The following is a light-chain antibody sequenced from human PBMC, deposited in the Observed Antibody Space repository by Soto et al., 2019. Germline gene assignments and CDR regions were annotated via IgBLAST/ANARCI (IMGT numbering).Light chain of an antibody. CDR3: QSYDSSLGGSKGV. V-gene: IGLV1-40*01. J-gene: IGLJ3*02. CDR2: SNI. CDR1: SSDIGAGYD. Sequence: QAVVTQPPSMSGAPGQRVTISCTGSSSDIGAGYDVHWYHQFPGTAPKLLIYSNINRPSGVPDRFSGSKSGTSASLAITGLQAEDEADYYCQSYDSSLGGSKGVFGGGTKLTVL.